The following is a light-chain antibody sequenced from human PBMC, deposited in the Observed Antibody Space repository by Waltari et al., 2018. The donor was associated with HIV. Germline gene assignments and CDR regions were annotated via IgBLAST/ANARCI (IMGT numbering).Light chain of an antibody. V-gene: IGLV1-44*01. CDR1: SSNIGRKT. CDR3: ATWEDSLNGVI. CDR2: SNN. J-gene: IGLJ2*01. Sequence: QSVLTQPPSASGTPGQRVTISCSGSSSNIGRKTVNWYQQLPGTAPKLLIYSNNQMSSGGADRCSGSKAGASASLGSRGRKSEEEDEYYCATWEDSLNGVIVGGGTKLTVL.